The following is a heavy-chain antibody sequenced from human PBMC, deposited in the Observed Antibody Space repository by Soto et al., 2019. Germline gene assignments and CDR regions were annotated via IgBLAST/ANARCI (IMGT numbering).Heavy chain of an antibody. V-gene: IGHV3-48*03. D-gene: IGHD3-3*01. J-gene: IGHJ4*01. CDR2: ISYSGSPT. Sequence: EVQLVESGGGLVQPGGSLRLSCAASGCTFSSYEMNWVRQAPGKGLEWVSYISYSGSPTGYADSVKGRFTISRDNAKNSLYLQMNSLGVEDTAVYYCVRDRSLLVPTSIDYWGHGTLVTVSS. CDR1: GCTFSSYE. CDR3: VRDRSLLVPTSIDY.